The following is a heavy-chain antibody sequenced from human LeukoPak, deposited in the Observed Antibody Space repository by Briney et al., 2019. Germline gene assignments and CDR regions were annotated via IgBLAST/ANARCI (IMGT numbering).Heavy chain of an antibody. D-gene: IGHD3-22*01. J-gene: IGHJ4*02. CDR2: IYHSGST. CDR1: GGSISSGGYS. Sequence: SETLSLTCAVSGGSISSGGYSWSWIRQPPGKGLEWIGYIYHSGSTYYNPSLKSRVTISVDRSKNQFSLKLSSVTAADTAVYYCASRYYYDSSGYYYGPDYWGQGTLVTVSS. V-gene: IGHV4-30-2*01. CDR3: ASRYYYDSSGYYYGPDY.